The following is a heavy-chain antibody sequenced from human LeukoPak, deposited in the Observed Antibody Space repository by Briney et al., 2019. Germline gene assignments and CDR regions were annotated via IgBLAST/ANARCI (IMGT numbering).Heavy chain of an antibody. CDR3: ARDPYSGSRVGSYTWFDP. J-gene: IGHJ5*02. Sequence: GGSLRLSCAASGFTFNSYAIRWVRQAPGEGLEWVAVISYDGSKKFYAHSVKGRFTISRDNSKNTVYLQMNSLRAEDTAVYYCARDPYSGSRVGSYTWFDPWGQGTLVTVSS. D-gene: IGHD1-26*01. CDR1: GFTFNSYA. CDR2: ISYDGSKK. V-gene: IGHV3-30*04.